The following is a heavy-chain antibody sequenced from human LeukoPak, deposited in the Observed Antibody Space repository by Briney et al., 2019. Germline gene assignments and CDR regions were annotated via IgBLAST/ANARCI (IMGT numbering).Heavy chain of an antibody. V-gene: IGHV5-51*01. CDR2: IYPGDSDT. D-gene: IGHD5-18*01. Sequence: GESLKIFCKGSGYSFISYWNGWVRQMPGKGLEWMGIIYPGDSDTRYSPSFQGQVTISADKSISTTYLQWSSLKASDTAMYYFARYGYGYPTTGYGMDVWGKGTPVTVSS. J-gene: IGHJ6*04. CDR1: GYSFISYW. CDR3: ARYGYGYPTTGYGMDV.